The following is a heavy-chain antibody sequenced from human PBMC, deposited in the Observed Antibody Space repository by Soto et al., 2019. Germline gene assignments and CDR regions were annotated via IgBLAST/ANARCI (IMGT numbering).Heavy chain of an antibody. Sequence: EVQVLESGGGLVQPGGSLRLSCAASGFTFSSYAMSWVRQAPGKGLEWVSSISGSGDNTYYADSVKGRFTISRDNSKNTLYLQVNSLRGEDTALYYCVKTRGLIDSFDYRGQGTLVTVSS. J-gene: IGHJ4*02. V-gene: IGHV3-23*01. CDR1: GFTFSSYA. D-gene: IGHD3-16*02. CDR3: VKTRGLIDSFDY. CDR2: ISGSGDNT.